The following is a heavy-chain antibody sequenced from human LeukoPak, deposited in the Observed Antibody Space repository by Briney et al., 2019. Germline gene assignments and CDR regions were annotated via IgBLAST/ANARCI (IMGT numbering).Heavy chain of an antibody. CDR2: INPNSGGT. J-gene: IGHJ4*02. CDR1: GYTFTSYG. Sequence: GASVKVSCKASGYTFTSYGISWVRQAPGQGLEWMGWINPNSGGTNYAQKFQGRVTMTRDTSISTAYMELSRLRSDDTAVYYCARDGSGEVYWGQGTLVTVSS. CDR3: ARDGSGEVY. D-gene: IGHD6-19*01. V-gene: IGHV1-2*02.